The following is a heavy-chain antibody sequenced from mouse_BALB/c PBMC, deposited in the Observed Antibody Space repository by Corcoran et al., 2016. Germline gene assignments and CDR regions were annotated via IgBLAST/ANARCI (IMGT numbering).Heavy chain of an antibody. J-gene: IGHJ2*01. CDR1: GYSITSGYY. Sequence: DVQLQESGPGLVKPSQSLSLTCSVTGYSITSGYYWNWIRQFPGNKLEWMGYICYDGSNNYNPSLKNRISITRDTSKNQFFLKLNSVTTEDTATYYCASYYGSSYFDYWGQGTTLTVSS. CDR2: ICYDGSN. CDR3: ASYYGSSYFDY. V-gene: IGHV3-6*02. D-gene: IGHD1-1*01.